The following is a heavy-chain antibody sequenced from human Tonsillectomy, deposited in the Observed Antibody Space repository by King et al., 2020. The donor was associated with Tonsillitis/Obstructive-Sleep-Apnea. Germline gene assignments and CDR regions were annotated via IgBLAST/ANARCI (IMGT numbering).Heavy chain of an antibody. V-gene: IGHV4-31*01. J-gene: IGHJ2*01. CDR1: GGSISSGDHY. CDR3: ARMHGRSRYFDL. CDR2: IYYSGRT. Sequence: QMQESGPGLVKPSQTLSLTCTVSGGSISSGDHYWTWIRQHPGKGLEWIGYIYYSGRTYYNPSLKTLLTISIQMSKNQFSLKLKSVTAADTAVYYCARMHGRSRYFDLWGRGTLVTVSS.